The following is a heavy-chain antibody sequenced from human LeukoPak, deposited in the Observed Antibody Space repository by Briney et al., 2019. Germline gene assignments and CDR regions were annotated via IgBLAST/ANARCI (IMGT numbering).Heavy chain of an antibody. CDR2: INPNSGGT. CDR3: AREVDYGDYMGGGYFDY. V-gene: IGHV1-2*02. Sequence: AASVKVSCKASGYTFTGYYMHWVRQAPGQGLEWMGWINPNSGGTNYAQKFQGRVTMTRDTSISTAYMELSRLRSDDTAVYYCAREVDYGDYMGGGYFDYWGQGTLVTVSS. CDR1: GYTFTGYY. J-gene: IGHJ4*02. D-gene: IGHD4-17*01.